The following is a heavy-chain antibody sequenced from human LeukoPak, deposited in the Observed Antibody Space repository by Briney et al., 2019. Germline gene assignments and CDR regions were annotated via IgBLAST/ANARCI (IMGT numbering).Heavy chain of an antibody. CDR3: AIFDPPGYSTTGGIDY. D-gene: IGHD3-22*01. V-gene: IGHV4-59*01. CDR2: IYYSGST. Sequence: SETLSLTCTVSGGSISSYYWSWIRQPPGKGLDWIGYIYYSGSTNYNPSLKSRVTISVDTSKNQFSLKLSSVTAADTAVYNCAIFDPPGYSTTGGIDYWGQGTLVTVSS. J-gene: IGHJ4*02. CDR1: GGSISSYY.